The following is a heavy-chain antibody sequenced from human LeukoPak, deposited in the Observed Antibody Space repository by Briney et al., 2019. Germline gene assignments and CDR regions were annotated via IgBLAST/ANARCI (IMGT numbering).Heavy chain of an antibody. CDR1: GFTFSSYA. D-gene: IGHD5-24*01. CDR2: VSGSGAGT. J-gene: IGHJ4*02. CDR3: ATAANRWQHEY. V-gene: IGHV3-23*01. Sequence: GGSLRLSCAASGFTFSSYAMSWVRQAPGKGLEWVSAVSGSGAGTYYGDSVKGRFTISRDISKNTLFLVMNSLTAEDTALYYCATAANRWQHEYWGQGTLVTVSS.